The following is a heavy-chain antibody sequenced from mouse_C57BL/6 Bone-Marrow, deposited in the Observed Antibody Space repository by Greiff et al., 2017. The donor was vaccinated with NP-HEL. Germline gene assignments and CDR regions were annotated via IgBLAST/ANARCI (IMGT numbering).Heavy chain of an antibody. D-gene: IGHD4-1*01. V-gene: IGHV1-15*01. CDR1: GYTFTDYE. CDR3: TRRNWD. Sequence: VQLQQSGAELVRPGASVTLSCKASGYTFTDYEMHWVKQTPVHGLEWIGAIDPETGGTAYNQKFKGKAILTADKSSSTAYMDLRSLTSEDSAVYYCTRRNWDWGQGTLVTVSA. CDR2: IDPETGGT. J-gene: IGHJ3*01.